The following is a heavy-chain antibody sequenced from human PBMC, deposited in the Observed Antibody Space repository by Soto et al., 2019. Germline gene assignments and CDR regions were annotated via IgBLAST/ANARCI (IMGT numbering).Heavy chain of an antibody. CDR1: GYSFSDYH. CDR2: INPKSGGT. CDR3: ARGHSTDCSNGVCSFFYNHEMDV. D-gene: IGHD2-8*01. Sequence: GASVKVSCKASGYSFSDYHIYWVRQAPGQGLEWLGRINPKSGGTSTAQKFQGWVTMTRDTSISTAYMELTRLKSDDTAVYFCARGHSTDCSNGVCSFFYNHEMDVWGQGTPVTVSS. V-gene: IGHV1-2*04. J-gene: IGHJ6*02.